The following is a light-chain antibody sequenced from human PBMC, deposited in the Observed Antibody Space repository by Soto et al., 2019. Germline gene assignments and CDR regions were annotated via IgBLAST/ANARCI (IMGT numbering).Light chain of an antibody. V-gene: IGLV1-44*01. J-gene: IGLJ3*02. CDR2: RNN. CDR3: AAWDDSLDGGV. CDR1: SSNIGSNS. Sequence: QSVLTQPPSASGTPGQRVTISCSGSSSNIGSNSVNWYRQLPGTAPKLLTCRNNQRPSGVPDRFSSSKSGTSASLAISGLQSEDEAAYYCAAWDDSLDGGVFGGGTKLTVL.